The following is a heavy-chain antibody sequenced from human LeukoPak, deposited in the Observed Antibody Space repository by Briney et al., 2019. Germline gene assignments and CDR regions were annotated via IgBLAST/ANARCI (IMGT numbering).Heavy chain of an antibody. CDR2: IYYSGST. D-gene: IGHD3-10*01. J-gene: IGHJ6*02. CDR1: GGSISSGGYY. CDR3: ARDPKAMVRGENYYYYGMDV. Sequence: SETLSLICTVSGGSISSGGYYWSWIRQHPGKGLEWIGYIYYSGSTYYNPSPKSRVTISVDTSKNQFSLKLSSVTAADTAVYYCARDPKAMVRGENYYYYGMDVWCQGTTVTVSS. V-gene: IGHV4-31*03.